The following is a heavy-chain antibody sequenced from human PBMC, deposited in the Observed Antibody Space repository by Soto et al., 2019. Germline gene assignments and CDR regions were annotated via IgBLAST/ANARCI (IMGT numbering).Heavy chain of an antibody. CDR1: GYTFTGYA. CDR3: AGEPYGGREFDY. CDR2: INVGNGNT. J-gene: IGHJ4*02. Sequence: QVQLVQSGAEEKKPGASVKVSCKASGYTFTGYAMHWVRQAPGQRLEWMGWINVGNGNTRSSQKLQGRVTITRDTSASTAYMELSSLRTEDTAVYYCAGEPYGGREFDYWGQGTLVTVSS. V-gene: IGHV1-3*05. D-gene: IGHD2-15*01.